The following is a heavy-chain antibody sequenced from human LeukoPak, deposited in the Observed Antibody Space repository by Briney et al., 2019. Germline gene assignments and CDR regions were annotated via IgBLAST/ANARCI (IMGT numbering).Heavy chain of an antibody. CDR3: ARPHCSSTSCYGSLIY. J-gene: IGHJ4*02. CDR2: FDPEDGET. Sequence: ASVKVSCKVSGYTLTELSMHWVRQAPGKGLEWMGGFDPEDGETIYAQKFQGRVTMTRDTSTSTVYMELSSLRSEDTAVYYCARPHCSSTSCYGSLIYWGQGTLVTVSS. D-gene: IGHD2-2*01. V-gene: IGHV1-24*01. CDR1: GYTLTELS.